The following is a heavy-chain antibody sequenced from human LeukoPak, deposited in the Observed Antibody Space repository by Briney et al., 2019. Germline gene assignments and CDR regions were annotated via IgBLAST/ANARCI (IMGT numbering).Heavy chain of an antibody. V-gene: IGHV4-34*01. J-gene: IGHJ4*02. CDR3: SYGSGSYFY. CDR1: GGSFSGYY. Sequence: SETLSLTCAVYGGSFSGYYWSWIRQPPGKGLEWIGEINHSGSTNYNPSLKSRVTISVDTSKNQFSLKLSSVTAADTAVYYCSYGSGSYFYWGQGTLVTLSS. D-gene: IGHD3-10*01. CDR2: INHSGST.